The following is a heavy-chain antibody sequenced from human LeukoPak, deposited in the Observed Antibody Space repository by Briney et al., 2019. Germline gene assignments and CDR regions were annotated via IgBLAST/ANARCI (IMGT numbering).Heavy chain of an antibody. V-gene: IGHV4-31*03. D-gene: IGHD1-26*01. CDR2: IYYSGST. CDR3: ASTSEWEPHYFDY. CDR1: GGSISSGGYY. Sequence: SETLSLTCTVSGGSISSGGYYWSWIRQHPGKGLEWIGYIYYSGSTYYNPSLKSRVTMSVDTSKNQFSLKLSSVTAADTAVYYCASTSEWEPHYFDYWGQGTLVTVSS. J-gene: IGHJ4*02.